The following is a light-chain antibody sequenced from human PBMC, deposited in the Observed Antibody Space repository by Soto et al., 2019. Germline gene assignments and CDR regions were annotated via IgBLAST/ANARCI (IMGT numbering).Light chain of an antibody. CDR1: QRISSSY. J-gene: IGKJ4*01. Sequence: EIVLTQSPFTLSVSPGERATLYCRSSQRISSSYLAWCQQKPGQAPRLPIYGASSRATGIPDRFSGSGSGTDFTLTISRLEPEDFAVYCCQQYGTSPLTFGGGTKVDIK. CDR3: QQYGTSPLT. CDR2: GAS. V-gene: IGKV3-20*01.